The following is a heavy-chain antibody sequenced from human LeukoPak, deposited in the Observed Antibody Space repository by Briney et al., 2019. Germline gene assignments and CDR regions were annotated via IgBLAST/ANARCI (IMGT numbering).Heavy chain of an antibody. CDR1: GFTFSSYW. V-gene: IGHV3-74*01. D-gene: IGHD3-10*01. CDR2: INSDGSST. Sequence: GGSLRLSCAASGFTFSSYWMHWVRQAPGKGLVWVSRINSDGSSTSYADSVKGRFTISRDNAKNTLYRQMNSLRAEDTAVYYCARDVTMVRGVRAFDIWGQGTMVTVSS. J-gene: IGHJ3*02. CDR3: ARDVTMVRGVRAFDI.